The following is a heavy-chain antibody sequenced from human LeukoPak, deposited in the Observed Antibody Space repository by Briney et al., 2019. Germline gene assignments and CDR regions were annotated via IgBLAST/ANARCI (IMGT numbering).Heavy chain of an antibody. J-gene: IGHJ4*02. D-gene: IGHD2-2*01. CDR3: ARGLYCSSTSCYPVDY. CDR1: GGSFSGYY. CDR2: INHSGST. Sequence: PSETLSLTCAVYGGSFSGYYWSWIRQPPGKGLGWVGEINHSGSTNYNPSLKSRVTISVDTSKNQFSLKLSSVTAADTAVYYCARGLYCSSTSCYPVDYWGQGTLVTVSS. V-gene: IGHV4-34*01.